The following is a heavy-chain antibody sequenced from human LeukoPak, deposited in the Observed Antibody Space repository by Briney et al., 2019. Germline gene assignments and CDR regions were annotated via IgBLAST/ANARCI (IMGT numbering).Heavy chain of an antibody. D-gene: IGHD3-3*01. CDR2: ISYDGSNK. CDR1: GFTFSSYG. V-gene: IGHV3-30*03. Sequence: GGSLRLSCAASGFTFSSYGMHWVRQAPGKGLEWVAVISYDGSNKYYADSVKGRFTISRDNPKNTLYLQMNSLRAEDTAVYYCARRTLFGVIKPPDYWGQGTLVTVSS. J-gene: IGHJ4*02. CDR3: ARRTLFGVIKPPDY.